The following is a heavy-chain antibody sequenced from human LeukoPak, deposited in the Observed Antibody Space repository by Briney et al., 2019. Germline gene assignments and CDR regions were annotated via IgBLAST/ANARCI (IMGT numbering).Heavy chain of an antibody. D-gene: IGHD2-21*02. Sequence: GGSLKLSCAASGFTFNDYDISWVRQGPGKGLEWVSGINWNGGNTGYADSVKGRFTIFRDNAKNSLYLEMDSLRVEDTALYYCARTGDGNWFDPWGQGTLVTVSP. CDR3: ARTGDGNWFDP. CDR2: INWNGGNT. CDR1: GFTFNDYD. V-gene: IGHV3-20*04. J-gene: IGHJ5*02.